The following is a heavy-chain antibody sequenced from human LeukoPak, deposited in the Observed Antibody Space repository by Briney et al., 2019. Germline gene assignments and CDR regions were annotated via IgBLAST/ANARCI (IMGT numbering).Heavy chain of an antibody. J-gene: IGHJ6*03. V-gene: IGHV1-18*01. Sequence: ASVKVSCKASGYTFTSYGISWVRQAPGQGLEWMGWISAYNGNTNYAQKLQGRVTMTTDTSTSTAYMELRSLRSDDTAVYYCARAQTKSLYSSSPHYYYYYYMDVWGKGTTVTVSS. D-gene: IGHD6-6*01. CDR3: ARAQTKSLYSSSPHYYYYYYMDV. CDR1: GYTFTSYG. CDR2: ISAYNGNT.